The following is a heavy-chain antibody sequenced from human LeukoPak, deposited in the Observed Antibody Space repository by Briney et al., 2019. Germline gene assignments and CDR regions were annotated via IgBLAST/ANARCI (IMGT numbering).Heavy chain of an antibody. Sequence: SQTLSLTCAVSGDSFSSNSAAWNWLRQSPSRGLEWLGRTYYRSKWYKDYAGSVKSRITINPDTSKNQFSLQLNSVTPEDTAVYYCAREVATNFDYWGQGTLVTVSS. V-gene: IGHV6-1*01. J-gene: IGHJ4*02. CDR1: GDSFSSNSAA. CDR3: AREVATNFDY. D-gene: IGHD5-12*01. CDR2: TYYRSKWYK.